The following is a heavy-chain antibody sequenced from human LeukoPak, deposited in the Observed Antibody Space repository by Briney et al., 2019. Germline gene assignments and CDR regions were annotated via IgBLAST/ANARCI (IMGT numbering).Heavy chain of an antibody. Sequence: GGSLRLSCAASGFTFSSYWMHWVRQAPGKGLGWVSSISDTDDSTYDADSVKGRFSISRDNSKNTLYLQMNSLRAEDTAMYYCAKGPIPCSSTSCPRSAFDIWGQGTMVTVSS. CDR2: ISDTDDST. V-gene: IGHV3-23*01. J-gene: IGHJ3*02. CDR1: GFTFSSYW. CDR3: AKGPIPCSSTSCPRSAFDI. D-gene: IGHD2-2*01.